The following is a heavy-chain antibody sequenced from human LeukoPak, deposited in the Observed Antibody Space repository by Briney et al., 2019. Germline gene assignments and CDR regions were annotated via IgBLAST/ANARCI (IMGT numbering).Heavy chain of an antibody. D-gene: IGHD3-9*01. V-gene: IGHV1-69*06. CDR3: ARGGPLDDILTGYPNWFDP. CDR2: IIPIFGTA. CDR1: GGTFSSYA. J-gene: IGHJ5*02. Sequence: LVKVSCKASGGTFSSYAISWVRQAPGQGLEWMGGIIPIFGTANYAQKFQGRVTITADKSTSTAYMELSSLRSEDTAVYYCARGGPLDDILTGYPNWFDPWGQGTLVTVSS.